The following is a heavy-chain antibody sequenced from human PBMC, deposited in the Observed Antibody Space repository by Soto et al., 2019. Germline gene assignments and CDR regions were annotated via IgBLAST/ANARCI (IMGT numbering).Heavy chain of an antibody. CDR2: ISGSGGST. J-gene: IGHJ6*02. Sequence: PGGSLRLSCAASGFTFSSYAMSWVRQAPGKGLEWVSAISGSGGSTYYADSVKGRFTISRDNSKNTLYLQMNSLRAEDTAVYYCAKGPLAVAGRVRYYYGMDVWGQGTTVTAP. CDR3: AKGPLAVAGRVRYYYGMDV. D-gene: IGHD6-19*01. CDR1: GFTFSSYA. V-gene: IGHV3-23*01.